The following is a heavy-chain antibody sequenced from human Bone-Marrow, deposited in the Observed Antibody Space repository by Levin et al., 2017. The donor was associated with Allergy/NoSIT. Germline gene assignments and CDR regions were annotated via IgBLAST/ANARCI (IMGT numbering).Heavy chain of an antibody. CDR1: GNTFSSEW. J-gene: IGHJ3*01. D-gene: IGHD5-18*01. CDR3: ARQTSGYDALDV. Sequence: GESLKISCQGSGNTFSSEWIAWVRQMPGKGLEMMGVVYPRDSNTRYSPSFQGQVTFSADKSISTVYLQWTSLKASDTAIYYCARQTSGYDALDVWGQGTMVAVSS. CDR2: VYPRDSNT. V-gene: IGHV5-51*01.